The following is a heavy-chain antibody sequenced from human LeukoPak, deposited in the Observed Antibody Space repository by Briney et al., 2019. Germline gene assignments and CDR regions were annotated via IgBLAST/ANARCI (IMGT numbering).Heavy chain of an antibody. V-gene: IGHV3-48*03. CDR3: ARAGRGVFGDLDY. J-gene: IGHJ4*02. Sequence: GGSLRLSCSASGFTFSSYEMNWVRQAPGKGLEWVSYISSSGRTIYYADSVKGRFTISRDNAKNSLYLQMNSLRAEDTAVYYCARAGRGVFGDLDYWGQGTLVTVSS. CDR1: GFTFSSYE. D-gene: IGHD3-10*01. CDR2: ISSSGRTI.